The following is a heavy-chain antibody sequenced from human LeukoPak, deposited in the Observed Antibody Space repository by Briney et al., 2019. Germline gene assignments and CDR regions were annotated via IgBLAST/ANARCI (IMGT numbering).Heavy chain of an antibody. D-gene: IGHD6-19*01. CDR1: GFTFSSYA. Sequence: GGSLRLSCAASGFTFSSYAMNWVRQAPGKGLEWVSAISGSGGSTYYADSVKGRFTISRDNAKNSLYLQMNSLRDEDTAVYYCARAVGIAVAGTLDYWGQGTLVTVSS. CDR3: ARAVGIAVAGTLDY. V-gene: IGHV3-23*01. J-gene: IGHJ4*02. CDR2: ISGSGGST.